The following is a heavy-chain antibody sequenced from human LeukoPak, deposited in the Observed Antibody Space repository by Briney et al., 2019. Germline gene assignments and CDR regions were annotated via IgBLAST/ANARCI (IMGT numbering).Heavy chain of an antibody. V-gene: IGHV4-30-2*01. J-gene: IGHJ4*02. CDR2: IYDSGST. D-gene: IGHD3-10*01. CDR1: GGSISSGGYS. Sequence: SQTLSLTCTVSGGSISSGGYSWSWIRQPPGKGLEWIGYIYDSGSTYYNPSLKSRVTISLDRSKNQFSLKLSSVTAADTAVYYCARYGGSGTYFFDYWGRGTLVTVSS. CDR3: ARYGGSGTYFFDY.